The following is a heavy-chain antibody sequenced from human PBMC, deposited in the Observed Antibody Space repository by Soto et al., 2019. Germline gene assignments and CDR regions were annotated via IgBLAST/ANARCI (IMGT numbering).Heavy chain of an antibody. J-gene: IGHJ4*02. V-gene: IGHV3-7*01. CDR3: ATVRNIAAAGTVYFDF. CDR2: LKEDESEK. Sequence: GSLRLSCAASGXTFNKYWLSWVRQAPGKGLEWVANLKEDESEKFYVDSVKGRFTISRDNTWNSLYLQMNSLRADYTAVYSCATVRNIAAAGTVYFDFGGQGTLVTVSS. D-gene: IGHD6-13*01. CDR1: GXTFNKYW.